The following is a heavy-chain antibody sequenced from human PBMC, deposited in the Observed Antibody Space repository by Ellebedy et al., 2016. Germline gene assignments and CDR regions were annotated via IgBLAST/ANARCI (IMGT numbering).Heavy chain of an antibody. Sequence: SETLSLTCTVSGGSISSAYYWGWIRQPPGKGLEWIGYIYYSGSTYYNPSLKSRVTISVDTSKNQFSLRLSSVTAADTAVYYCARGGVVVTAIRAFDIWGQGTMVTVSS. CDR1: GGSISSAYY. V-gene: IGHV4-38-2*02. D-gene: IGHD2-21*02. CDR3: ARGGVVVTAIRAFDI. J-gene: IGHJ3*02. CDR2: IYYSGST.